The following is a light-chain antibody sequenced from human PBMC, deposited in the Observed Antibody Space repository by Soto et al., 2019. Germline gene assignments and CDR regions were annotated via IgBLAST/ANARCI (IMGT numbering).Light chain of an antibody. CDR3: QQYTSAPLT. Sequence: DIVLTQSPGTLSLSPGERATISCRASQSIACSYLAWYQHQRGQAPRLLIYAASSRATGIPDRFSGTGSGTEFTLTISRLEPEDFAMYYCQQYTSAPLTFGGGTKVDIK. J-gene: IGKJ4*01. CDR1: QSIACSY. CDR2: AAS. V-gene: IGKV3-20*01.